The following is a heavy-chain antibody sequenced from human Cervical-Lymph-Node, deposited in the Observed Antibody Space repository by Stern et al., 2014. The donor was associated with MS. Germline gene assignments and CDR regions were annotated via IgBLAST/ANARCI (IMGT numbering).Heavy chain of an antibody. Sequence: EVQLVESGGGLVQPGGSLRLSCAASGFTFSSYWMHWVRQAPGKGLVGVSRINSDGSSTNYADSVKGRFTISRDNAKNTLYLQMNSLRAEDTAVYYCANQLVFDGSDYWGQGTLVTVSS. J-gene: IGHJ4*02. V-gene: IGHV3-74*02. CDR3: ANQLVFDGSDY. CDR1: GFTFSSYW. CDR2: INSDGSST. D-gene: IGHD2-2*01.